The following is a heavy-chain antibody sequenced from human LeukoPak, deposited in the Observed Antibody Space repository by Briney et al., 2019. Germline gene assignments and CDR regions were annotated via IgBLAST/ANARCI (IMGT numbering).Heavy chain of an antibody. CDR1: GGSISSYY. J-gene: IGHJ4*02. Sequence: PSETLSLTCTVSGGSISSYYWSWIRQPPGKGLEWIGYIYYSGSTNYNPSLESRVTISVDTSKNQFSLKLSSVTAADTAVYYCARSRNHGDYDDYWGQGTLVTVSS. CDR3: ARSRNHGDYDDY. V-gene: IGHV4-59*01. CDR2: IYYSGST. D-gene: IGHD1-14*01.